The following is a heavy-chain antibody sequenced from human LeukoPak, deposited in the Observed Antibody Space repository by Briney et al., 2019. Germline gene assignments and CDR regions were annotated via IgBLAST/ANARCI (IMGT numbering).Heavy chain of an antibody. CDR2: IYHSGST. CDR3: ARQGGDYFDY. D-gene: IGHD1-26*01. Sequence: PSETLSLTCAVSGYSISSGYYWGWIRQPPGKGLEWIGSIYHSGSTYYNPSLKSRVTISVDTSKNQSSLKLSSVTAADTAAYYCARQGGDYFDYWGQGTLVTVSS. CDR1: GYSISSGYY. J-gene: IGHJ4*02. V-gene: IGHV4-38-2*01.